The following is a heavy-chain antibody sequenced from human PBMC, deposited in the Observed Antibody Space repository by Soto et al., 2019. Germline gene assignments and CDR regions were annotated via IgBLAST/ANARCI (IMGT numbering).Heavy chain of an antibody. CDR1: GFTFGSYA. J-gene: IGHJ4*02. CDR2: ISGRGGST. V-gene: IGHV3-23*01. D-gene: IGHD6-13*01. Sequence: QPGGSLRLSCAASGFTFGSYAMSWVRQAPGKGLEWVSAISGRGGSTYYADSVKGRFTISRDNSKNTLYLQLNSLGAEDTAIYYCTASRRGSSSWFFFDYWGQGAQVTVSS. CDR3: TASRRGSSSWFFFDY.